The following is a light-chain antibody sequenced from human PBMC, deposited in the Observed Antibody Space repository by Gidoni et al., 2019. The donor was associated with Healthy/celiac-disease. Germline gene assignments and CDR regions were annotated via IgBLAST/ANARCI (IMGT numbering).Light chain of an antibody. CDR2: SNN. CDR3: AAWDDSLNGPVV. V-gene: IGLV1-44*01. Sequence: QSVLTQPPSASGTPGQRVTISCSGSSSNIGSNTVNWYQQLPGTAPKLLIYSNNQRPSGVPDRLSGSKSGTSASLAISGPQSEDEADYYCAAWDDSLNGPVVFGGGTKLTVL. CDR1: SSNIGSNT. J-gene: IGLJ2*01.